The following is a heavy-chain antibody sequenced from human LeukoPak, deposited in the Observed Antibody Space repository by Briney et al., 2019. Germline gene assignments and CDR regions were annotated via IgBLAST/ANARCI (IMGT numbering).Heavy chain of an antibody. D-gene: IGHD3-16*01. CDR3: ARRGDY. CDR2: ISYSGTT. J-gene: IGHJ4*02. V-gene: IGHV4-39*01. Sequence: GSLRLSCAASGFTFSSYAMSWVRQPPGKGLEWIGSISYSGTTSYNPSLKSRVTISVDTSKNQLSLKLSSVTAADTAVYYCARRGDYWGQGTLVTVSS. CDR1: GFTFSSYA.